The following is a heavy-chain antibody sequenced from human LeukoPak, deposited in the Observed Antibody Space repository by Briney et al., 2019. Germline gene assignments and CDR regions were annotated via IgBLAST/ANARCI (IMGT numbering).Heavy chain of an antibody. Sequence: GGSLRLSCAASGFTFNTYSMNWARQPPGKGLEWVSSIASSGGYMFYADSVKGRFTISRDNSKNTLYLQMNSLSAEDTAVYYCARAPYGDNGYTAEVADYWGQGTLVTVSS. V-gene: IGHV3-21*04. J-gene: IGHJ4*02. D-gene: IGHD3-16*01. CDR3: ARAPYGDNGYTAEVADY. CDR1: GFTFNTYS. CDR2: IASSGGYM.